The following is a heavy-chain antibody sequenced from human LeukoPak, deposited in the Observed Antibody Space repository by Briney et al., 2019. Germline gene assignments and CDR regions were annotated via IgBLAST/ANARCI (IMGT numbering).Heavy chain of an antibody. CDR1: GYTFTGYY. D-gene: IGHD3-9*01. CDR3: ARDYDILTGYYRCRWFDP. Sequence: ASVKVSCKASGYTFTGYYMHWVRQAPGQGLEWVGWINPNSGGTNYAQKFQGRVTMTRDTSISTAYMELSRLRSDDTAVYYCARDYDILTGYYRCRWFDPWGQGTLVTVSS. V-gene: IGHV1-2*02. CDR2: INPNSGGT. J-gene: IGHJ5*02.